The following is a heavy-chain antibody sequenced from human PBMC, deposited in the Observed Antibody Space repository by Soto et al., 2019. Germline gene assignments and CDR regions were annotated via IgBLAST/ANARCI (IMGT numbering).Heavy chain of an antibody. J-gene: IGHJ4*02. D-gene: IGHD5-18*01. CDR1: GGSFSTYT. Sequence: QVQLGQSGAEVRKPGSSVKVSCEASGGSFSTYTFNWVRQAPGQGLEWMGRIIPILGITSYAQKFQGRVTLTADNATRTAYLVLRSLSSEDTAVYYCATTAVDTAMVMVMLDYWGQGTLVTVSS. V-gene: IGHV1-69*02. CDR3: ATTAVDTAMVMVMLDY. CDR2: IIPILGIT.